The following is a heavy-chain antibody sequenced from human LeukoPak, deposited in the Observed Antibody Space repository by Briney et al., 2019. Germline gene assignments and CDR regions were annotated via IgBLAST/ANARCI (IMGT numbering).Heavy chain of an antibody. CDR1: GSFIRTGNY. D-gene: IGHD1-26*01. CDR3: VRVSGSFFREFDV. Sequence: SETLSLTCTVSGSFIRTGNYWGWVRQAPGKGLEWIGTIYHSGSTSYNPSLKSRVTISVDTSNNHLSLKMNSVTVADTAVYYCVRVSGSFFREFDVWGQGALVTVSS. J-gene: IGHJ4*02. CDR2: IYHSGST. V-gene: IGHV4-38-2*02.